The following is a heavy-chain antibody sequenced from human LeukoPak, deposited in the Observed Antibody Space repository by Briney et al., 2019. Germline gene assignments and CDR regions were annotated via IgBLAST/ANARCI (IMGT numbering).Heavy chain of an antibody. D-gene: IGHD3-22*01. Sequence: SQALSLTCAISGDSVSSNSAAWNWIRQSPSRGLEWLGRTYYRSKWYNDYAVSVKSRITINPDTSKNQFSLQLNSVTPEDTAVYYCARERTWGSMRVFPYGMDVWGQGTTVTVSS. J-gene: IGHJ6*02. CDR3: ARERTWGSMRVFPYGMDV. V-gene: IGHV6-1*01. CDR1: GDSVSSNSAA. CDR2: TYYRSKWYN.